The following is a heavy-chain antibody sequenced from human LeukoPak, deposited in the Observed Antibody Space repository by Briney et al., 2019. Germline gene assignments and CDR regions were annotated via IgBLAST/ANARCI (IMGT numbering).Heavy chain of an antibody. Sequence: SQTLSLTCVISGDIVSSNSAAWNWIRQSPSRGLEWLGRTYYRSEWFHDYAVSVKSRMIINPDTSKNQFSLQLNSVPPEDMAIYYCVGGGTSVAGMDVWGQGTTVTVSS. V-gene: IGHV6-1*01. CDR1: GDIVSSNSAA. D-gene: IGHD1-1*01. CDR3: VGGGTSVAGMDV. CDR2: TYYRSEWFH. J-gene: IGHJ6*02.